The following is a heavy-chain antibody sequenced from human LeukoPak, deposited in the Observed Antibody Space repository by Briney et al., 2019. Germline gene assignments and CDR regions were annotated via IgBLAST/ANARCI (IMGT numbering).Heavy chain of an antibody. CDR1: GFTFNSYT. J-gene: IGHJ4*02. V-gene: IGHV3-21*01. Sequence: GGSLRLSCTASGFTFNSYTMNWVRQAPGKGLEWVSSISGLSSNIYYADSVKGRFTISRDNANKSLYLQMNSLRAEDTAIYYCASEPSEDSGYVYDYWGQGTLVTVSS. CDR2: ISGLSSNI. D-gene: IGHD5-12*01. CDR3: ASEPSEDSGYVYDY.